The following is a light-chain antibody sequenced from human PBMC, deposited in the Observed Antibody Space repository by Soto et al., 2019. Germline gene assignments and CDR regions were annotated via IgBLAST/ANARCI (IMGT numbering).Light chain of an antibody. CDR3: QKTVRTPYT. V-gene: IGKV1-39*01. J-gene: IGKJ2*01. CDR1: QSINTY. Sequence: DTPMTQSPSSLSASVGDRVTITCRASQSINTYLNWYQQKPGEAPNLLIYAASSLQSGVPPRFSGSGSETHFTLTINSLPPEDFATYYCQKTVRTPYTFGQ. CDR2: AAS.